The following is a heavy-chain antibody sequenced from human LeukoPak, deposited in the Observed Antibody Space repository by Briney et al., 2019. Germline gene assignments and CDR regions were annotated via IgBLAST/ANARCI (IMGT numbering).Heavy chain of an antibody. CDR3: ARHQSTSSVNTWFDP. CDR1: GFSNYT. D-gene: IGHD2-2*01. Sequence: GRSLRLSCAASGFSNYTMHWVRQAPGKGLEWVAVISYDGSNKYYADSVKGRFTISRDNAKNSLYLQMNSLRAEDTAIYYCARHQSTSSVNTWFDPWGQGTLVTVSS. V-gene: IGHV3-30*04. J-gene: IGHJ5*02. CDR2: ISYDGSNK.